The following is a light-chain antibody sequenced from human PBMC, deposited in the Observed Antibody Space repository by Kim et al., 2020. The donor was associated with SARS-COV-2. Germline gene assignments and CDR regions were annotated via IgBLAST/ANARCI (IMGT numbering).Light chain of an antibody. Sequence: VSPGKTASSTCSGSNLGDKYAYWYQKKPAQSPVLVIYQHTQRPSGISQRFSGSSSGNTATLTISRAQTMDEADYYCQAWDSSTAVFGGGTQLTVL. V-gene: IGLV3-1*01. CDR3: QAWDSSTAV. J-gene: IGLJ3*02. CDR1: NLGDKY. CDR2: QHT.